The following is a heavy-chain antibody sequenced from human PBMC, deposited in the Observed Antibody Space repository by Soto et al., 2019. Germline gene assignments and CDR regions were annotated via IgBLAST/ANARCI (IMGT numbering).Heavy chain of an antibody. CDR3: ARSSGWPFDF. V-gene: IGHV4-59*01. D-gene: IGHD6-19*01. CDR2: MFYTGGT. CDR1: GGSISSYY. Sequence: SETLSLTCTVSGGSISSYYWHWIRQTPGKGMDWIGYMFYTGGTNYNPSLKNRVTISIDTSKSQFSLKLTSVTAADTAVYYCARSSGWPFDFWGQGTLVTVSS. J-gene: IGHJ4*02.